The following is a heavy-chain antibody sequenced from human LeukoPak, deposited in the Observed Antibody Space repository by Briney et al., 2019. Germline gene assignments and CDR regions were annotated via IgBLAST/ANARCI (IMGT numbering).Heavy chain of an antibody. CDR1: GFTFSRYI. CDR3: ARDGGVAAAGTFDY. J-gene: IGHJ4*02. V-gene: IGHV3-30*03. CDR2: ISYDGSNE. Sequence: GGSLRLSCAASGFTFSRYIMNWVRQAPGKGLEWVAIISYDGSNEYYADSVKGRLTISRDNSKNTLYLQMNSLRAADTAVYYCARDGGVAAAGTFDYWGQGTLVTVSS. D-gene: IGHD6-13*01.